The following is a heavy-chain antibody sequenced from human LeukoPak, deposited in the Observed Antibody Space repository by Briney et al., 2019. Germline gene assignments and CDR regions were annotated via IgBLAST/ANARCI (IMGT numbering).Heavy chain of an antibody. CDR3: ARGPSGYHNT. D-gene: IGHD5-12*01. CDR2: ISRGGTTI. CDR1: GFTFSSYE. J-gene: IGHJ4*02. Sequence: GGSLRLSCAASGFTFSSYEMNWVRQAPGKGLEWVSYISRGGTTIHYADSVKGRFTISRDNSKNTLYLQMNSLRAEDTAVYYCARGPSGYHNTGGQGTLVTVSS. V-gene: IGHV3-48*03.